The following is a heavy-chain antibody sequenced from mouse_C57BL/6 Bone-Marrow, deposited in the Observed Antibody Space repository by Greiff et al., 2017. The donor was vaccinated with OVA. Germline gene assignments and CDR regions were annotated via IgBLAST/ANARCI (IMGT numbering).Heavy chain of an antibody. CDR3: ARHYGNYYAMDY. CDR1: GYAFSSSW. D-gene: IGHD2-1*01. V-gene: IGHV1-82*01. CDR2: IYPGDGDT. J-gene: IGHJ4*01. Sequence: VQLQESGPELVKPGASVKISCKASGYAFSSSWMNWVKQRPGKGLEWIGRIYPGDGDTNYTGKFKGTATLTADKSSSTAYMQLSSLTSEDSAVYFCARHYGNYYAMDYWGQGTSVTVSS.